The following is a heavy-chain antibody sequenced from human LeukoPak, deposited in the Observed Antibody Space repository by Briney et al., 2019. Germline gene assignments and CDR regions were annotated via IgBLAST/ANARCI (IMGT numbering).Heavy chain of an antibody. CDR3: AKCGSGSTVYVDV. D-gene: IGHD1-26*01. CDR1: GFIFSNYS. Sequence: SGGSLRLSCAASGFIFSNYSMRWVRQAPGQGLEWVSGISGSGSNTSYEDSAKCRFTISRDNSNNTLKLQMNSLRAEDTAVYYCAKCGSGSTVYVDVWGKGTTVTVSS. V-gene: IGHV3-23*01. J-gene: IGHJ6*03. CDR2: ISGSGSNT.